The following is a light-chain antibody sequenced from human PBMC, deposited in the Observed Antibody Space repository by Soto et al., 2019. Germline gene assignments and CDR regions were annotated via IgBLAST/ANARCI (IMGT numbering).Light chain of an antibody. Sequence: QSALTQPPSMSGAPGQRVTISCTGSSSNIGAGYDVHWYQLLPGTAPKLLIYGNTNRPSGVPDRFSGSKSGTSASLAITGLRAEDEADYYCQSHDSSLNSWVFGGGTKLNVL. J-gene: IGLJ3*02. CDR2: GNT. CDR1: SSNIGAGYD. CDR3: QSHDSSLNSWV. V-gene: IGLV1-40*01.